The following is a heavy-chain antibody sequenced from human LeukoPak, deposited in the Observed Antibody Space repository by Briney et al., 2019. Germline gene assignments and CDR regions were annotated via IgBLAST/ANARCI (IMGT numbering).Heavy chain of an antibody. D-gene: IGHD6-13*01. J-gene: IGHJ4*02. Sequence: GGSLRLSCAASGFTFSSYAMHWVRQAPGKGLEWVAVISYDGSNKYYADSVKGRFTISRDSSKNTLYLQMNSLRAEDTAVYYCAREYSSSWYLDYWGQGTLVTVSS. CDR1: GFTFSSYA. CDR3: AREYSSSWYLDY. CDR2: ISYDGSNK. V-gene: IGHV3-30*04.